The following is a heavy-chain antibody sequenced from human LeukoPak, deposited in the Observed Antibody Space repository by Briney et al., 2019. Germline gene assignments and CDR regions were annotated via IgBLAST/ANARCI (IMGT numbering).Heavy chain of an antibody. CDR1: GGSISSSSYY. D-gene: IGHD3-10*01. J-gene: IGHJ4*02. V-gene: IGHV4-39*06. Sequence: NASETLSLTCTVSGGSISSSSYYWGWIRQPPGKGLEWIGSIYYSGSTYYNPSLKSRVTISVDTSKNQFTLKLSSVTAADTAVYYCARDGSGSYYKPLGFDYWGQGILVTVSS. CDR3: ARDGSGSYYKPLGFDY. CDR2: IYYSGST.